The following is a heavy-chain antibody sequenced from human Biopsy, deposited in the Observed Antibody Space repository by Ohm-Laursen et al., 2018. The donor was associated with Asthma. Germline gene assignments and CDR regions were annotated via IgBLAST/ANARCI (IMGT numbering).Heavy chain of an antibody. CDR3: ARHDHRWDTYADF. D-gene: IGHD2-2*01. V-gene: IGHV4-39*01. CDR1: GASITSSAYY. J-gene: IGHJ4*02. CDR2: MYYGETT. Sequence: SDTLSLTCAVSGASITSSAYYWGWIRQPPGKGLEWIGSMYYGETTYYGPSLKSRVTISVDTSKNQFSLILSSVTAADTAVYYCARHDHRWDTYADFWGQGTLVTVSS.